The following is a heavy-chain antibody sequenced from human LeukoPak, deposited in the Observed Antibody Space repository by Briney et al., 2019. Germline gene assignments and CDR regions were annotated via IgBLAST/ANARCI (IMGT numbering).Heavy chain of an antibody. Sequence: GGSLRLSCAASGFTFSSSALHRVRQAPGKGLEWVAVITYDGSDKYYADSVKGRFTISRDNSKNTLYLQMNSLRTEDTAVYFCARLIVGADDSFDFWGQGTLVTVSS. CDR2: ITYDGSDK. V-gene: IGHV3-30-3*01. D-gene: IGHD1-26*01. CDR3: ARLIVGADDSFDF. J-gene: IGHJ4*02. CDR1: GFTFSSSA.